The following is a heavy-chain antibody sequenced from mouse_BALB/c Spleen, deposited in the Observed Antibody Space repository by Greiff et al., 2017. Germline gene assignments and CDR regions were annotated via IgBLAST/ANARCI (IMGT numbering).Heavy chain of an antibody. V-gene: IGHV1S135*01. J-gene: IGHJ2*01. CDR1: GYSFTSYY. D-gene: IGHD1-2*01. CDR3: ARSGLRLLFDY. CDR2: IDPFNGGT. Sequence: VQLKQSGPELMKPGASVKISCKASGYSFTSYYMHWVKQSHGKSLEWIGYIDPFNGGTSYNQKFKGKATLTVDKSSSTAYMHLSSLTSEDSAVYYCARSGLRLLFDYWGQGTTLTVSS.